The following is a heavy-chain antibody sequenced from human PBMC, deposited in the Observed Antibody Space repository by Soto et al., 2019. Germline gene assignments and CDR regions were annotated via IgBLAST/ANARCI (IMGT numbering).Heavy chain of an antibody. Sequence: ASVKVSCKASGGTFSSYSISWVRQAPGQGLEWMGLIIPSGGSTNYAQKFQGRVTMTRDTSTSTAYMELNSLRAEDTAVYYCAFLPYYDILTGYYTHLIDYGMDVWGQGTTVTVSS. CDR3: AFLPYYDILTGYYTHLIDYGMDV. J-gene: IGHJ6*02. D-gene: IGHD3-9*01. CDR1: GGTFSSYS. V-gene: IGHV1-46*01. CDR2: IIPSGGST.